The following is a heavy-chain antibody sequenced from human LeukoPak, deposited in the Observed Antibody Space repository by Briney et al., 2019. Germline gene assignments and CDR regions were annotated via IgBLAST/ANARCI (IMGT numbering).Heavy chain of an antibody. CDR1: GYTFTGYY. CDR2: INPNSGGT. V-gene: IGHV1-2*02. D-gene: IGHD3-3*01. Sequence: ASVKVSCKASGYTFTGYYMHRVRQAPGQGLEWMGWINPNSGGTNYAQKFQGRVTMTRDTSISTAYMELSRLRSDDTAVYYCARVSYDFWSGSIAARSDGSDYWGQGTLVTVSS. CDR3: ARVSYDFWSGSIAARSDGSDY. J-gene: IGHJ4*02.